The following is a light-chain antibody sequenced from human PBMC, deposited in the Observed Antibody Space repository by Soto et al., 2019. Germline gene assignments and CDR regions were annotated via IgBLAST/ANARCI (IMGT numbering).Light chain of an antibody. CDR3: QQYNSYSQTWT. Sequence: DIQMTQSPSTLSASVGDRVTITCRASQSISSWLAWYQQKPGKAPKLLIYDASSLESGVPSRFSGSGSGTEFTLTISSLQPVDFATYYCQQYNSYSQTWTFGQGAKVDIK. CDR2: DAS. J-gene: IGKJ1*01. V-gene: IGKV1-5*01. CDR1: QSISSW.